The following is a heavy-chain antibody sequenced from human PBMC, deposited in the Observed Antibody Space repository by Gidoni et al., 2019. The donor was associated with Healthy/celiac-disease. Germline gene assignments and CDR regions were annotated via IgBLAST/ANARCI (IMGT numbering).Heavy chain of an antibody. CDR2: ISYDGSNK. CDR3: AKSITIVGVGAPLIDY. Sequence: AVSGGGVVQPGRSLRLSCAASGFTFSSYGMHWVRQAPGKGLEWVAVISYDGSNKYYADSVKGRFTISRDNSKNTLYLQMNSLRAEDTAVYYCAKSITIVGVGAPLIDYWGQGTLVTVSS. V-gene: IGHV3-30*18. J-gene: IGHJ4*02. D-gene: IGHD3-3*01. CDR1: GFTFSSYG.